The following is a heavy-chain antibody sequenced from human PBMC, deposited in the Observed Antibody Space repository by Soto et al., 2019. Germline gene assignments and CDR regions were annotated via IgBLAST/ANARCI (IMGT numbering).Heavy chain of an antibody. CDR3: ARHLTYCSAGSCXSDFPYYGMDV. J-gene: IGHJ6*02. V-gene: IGHV4-39*01. Sequence: QLQLQESGPGLVKPSETLSLTCTVSGGSISSSSYYWGWIRQPPGKGLEWIGSIFYSGSTYYNPYPKSRVTISVDPSKNQFSLKLSSVTAADTAVYYCARHLTYCSAGSCXSDFPYYGMDVWGQGTTVTVSS. D-gene: IGHD2-15*01. CDR2: IFYSGST. CDR1: GGSISSSSYY.